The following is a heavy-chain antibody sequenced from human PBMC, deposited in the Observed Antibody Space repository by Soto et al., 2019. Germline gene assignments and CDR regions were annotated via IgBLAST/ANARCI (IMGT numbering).Heavy chain of an antibody. CDR2: ISAYNGNT. V-gene: IGHV1-18*01. D-gene: IGHD6-19*01. Sequence: ASVKVSCKASGYTFTSYGISWVRQAPGQGLEWMGWISAYNGNTNYAQKLQGRVTMTTDTSTSTAYMELRSLRSDDTAVYYCARDERWMVRDNGFDPWGQGTLVTVSS. CDR1: GYTFTSYG. CDR3: ARDERWMVRDNGFDP. J-gene: IGHJ5*02.